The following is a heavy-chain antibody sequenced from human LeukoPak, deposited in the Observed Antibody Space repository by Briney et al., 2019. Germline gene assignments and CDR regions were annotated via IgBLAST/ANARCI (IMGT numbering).Heavy chain of an antibody. D-gene: IGHD3-3*01. CDR1: GFTFSRYW. Sequence: VGSLRLSCAASGFTFSRYWMSWVRQAPGKGMECVANINQDGSEKYYVDSVKGRFTISRDNAKNSLYLQMNSLRAEDTAVYYCAREPSITIFGVVIYYMDVWGKGTTVTVSS. V-gene: IGHV3-7*01. CDR2: INQDGSEK. CDR3: AREPSITIFGVVIYYMDV. J-gene: IGHJ6*03.